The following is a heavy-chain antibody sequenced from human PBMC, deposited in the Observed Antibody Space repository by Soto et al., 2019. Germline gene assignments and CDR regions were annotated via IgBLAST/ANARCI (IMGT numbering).Heavy chain of an antibody. Sequence: QVQLVESGGGVVQPGRSLRLSCAASGFTFSSYGMHWVRQAPGKGLEWVAVISYDGSNKYYADSVKGRFTISRDNSKNTLYLQMNSLRAEYTAVYYCAKDVLGYCSSTSCYAGVDPWGQGTLVTVSS. D-gene: IGHD2-2*01. V-gene: IGHV3-30*18. CDR3: AKDVLGYCSSTSCYAGVDP. CDR1: GFTFSSYG. J-gene: IGHJ5*02. CDR2: ISYDGSNK.